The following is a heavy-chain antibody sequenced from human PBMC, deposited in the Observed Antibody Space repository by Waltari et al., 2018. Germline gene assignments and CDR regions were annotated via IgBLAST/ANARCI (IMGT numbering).Heavy chain of an antibody. J-gene: IGHJ3*02. CDR2: ISSSSSYI. CDR3: ARVMRIVVVAPSAFDI. CDR1: GFPFSRYS. Sequence: EVQLVESGGGLVKPGGSLRLSCAASGFPFSRYSMNWVRQAPGKGLEWVSSISSSSSYIYYADSVKGRFTISRDNAKNSLYLQMNSLRAEDTAVYYCARVMRIVVVAPSAFDIWGQGTMVTVSS. D-gene: IGHD2-21*01. V-gene: IGHV3-21*01.